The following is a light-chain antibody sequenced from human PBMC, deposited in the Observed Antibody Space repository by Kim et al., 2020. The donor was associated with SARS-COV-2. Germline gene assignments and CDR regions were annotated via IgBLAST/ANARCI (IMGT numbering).Light chain of an antibody. Sequence: LFAAERAPLSCRGSQSVDSTDVGWYQQKPGQAPRLLIYGASSRATGIPDRFSGSGSGTDFTLTISRLEPEDFATYYCQQYDTSPCTFGQGTKLEI. CDR3: QQYDTSPCT. J-gene: IGKJ2*02. CDR2: GAS. V-gene: IGKV3-20*01. CDR1: QSVDSTD.